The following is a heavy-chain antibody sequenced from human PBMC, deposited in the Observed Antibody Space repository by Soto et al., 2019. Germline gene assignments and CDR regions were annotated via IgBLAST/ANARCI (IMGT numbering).Heavy chain of an antibody. CDR1: GGTFSSYA. D-gene: IGHD6-13*01. V-gene: IGHV1-69*13. Sequence: SVKVSCKASGGTFSSYAISWVRQAPGQGLEWMGGIIPIFGTANYAQKFQGRVTITADESTSTAYMELSSLRSEDTAVYYCARVTGDSSSWDGGYYYYGIDVWGQGTTVTVSS. CDR2: IIPIFGTA. CDR3: ARVTGDSSSWDGGYYYYGIDV. J-gene: IGHJ6*02.